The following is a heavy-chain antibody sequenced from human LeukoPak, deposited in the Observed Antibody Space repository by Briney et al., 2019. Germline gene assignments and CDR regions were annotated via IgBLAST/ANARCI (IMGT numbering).Heavy chain of an antibody. CDR2: IKSKPAGGTI. CDR3: TTDRGRTEIPLLGD. D-gene: IGHD1-14*01. CDR1: GFSFIDAW. J-gene: IGHJ4*02. V-gene: IGHV3-15*01. Sequence: PGGSLRLSCAASGFSFIDAWMSWVRQAPGKGLELVGRIKSKPAGGTIDYAAPVKGRFTISRDDSKNMLYLQMNSLRTEDTAVYYCTTDRGRTEIPLLGDWGQGTLVTVSP.